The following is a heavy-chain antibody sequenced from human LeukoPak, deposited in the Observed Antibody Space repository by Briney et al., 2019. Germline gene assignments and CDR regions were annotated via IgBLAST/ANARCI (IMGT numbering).Heavy chain of an antibody. Sequence: GASVKVSCKASGYTFTGYHMHWVRQAPGQGLEWMGWINPNSGGTNYAQKFQGRVTMTRDTSISTAYMELSRLRSDDTAVYYCARITPRNYYGSGSYRSELDYWGQGTLVTVSS. CDR2: INPNSGGT. D-gene: IGHD3-10*01. V-gene: IGHV1-2*02. J-gene: IGHJ4*02. CDR1: GYTFTGYH. CDR3: ARITPRNYYGSGSYRSELDY.